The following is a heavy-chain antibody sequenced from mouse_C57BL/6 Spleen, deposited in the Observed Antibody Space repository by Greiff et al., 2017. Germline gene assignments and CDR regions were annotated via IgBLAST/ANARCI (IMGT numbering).Heavy chain of an antibody. CDR1: GYAFSSSW. D-gene: IGHD2-5*01. CDR2: IYPGDGDT. V-gene: IGHV1-82*01. CDR3: ARSGSNYVFAY. J-gene: IGHJ3*01. Sequence: VQLQQSGPELVKPGASVKISCKASGYAFSSSWMNWVKPRPGKGLEWIGRIYPGDGDTNYNGKFKGKATLTADKSSSTAYMQLSSLTSEDSAVYFCARSGSNYVFAYWGQGTLVTVSA.